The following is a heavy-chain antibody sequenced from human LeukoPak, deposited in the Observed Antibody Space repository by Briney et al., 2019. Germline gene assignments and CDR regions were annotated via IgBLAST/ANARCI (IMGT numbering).Heavy chain of an antibody. V-gene: IGHV1-2*02. D-gene: IGHD4-17*01. Sequence: ASVKVSCKASGYTFTGYYMHWVRQAPGQGLEWMGWINANSGSTEYAQQFQGRVTLTRDTSTNTASMELTSLNSDDTAVYYCARDSTARFDFWGQGTLVTVSS. J-gene: IGHJ5*01. CDR3: ARDSTARFDF. CDR2: INANSGST. CDR1: GYTFTGYY.